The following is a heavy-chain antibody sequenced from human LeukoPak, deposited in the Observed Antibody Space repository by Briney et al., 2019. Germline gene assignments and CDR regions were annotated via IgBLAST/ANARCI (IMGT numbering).Heavy chain of an antibody. CDR2: IYYSGST. CDR1: GGSLNTYY. J-gene: IGHJ4*02. D-gene: IGHD6-19*01. CDR3: AREHYTSGWYIRD. Sequence: PSETLSLTRTVSGGSLNTYYWRWIRQPPGKGLAGIGYIYYSGSTNYNPSLKIRVTISIDTSKIQFSLKLTSVTAADTAVYYCAREHYTSGWYIRDWGQGTLVTVSS. V-gene: IGHV4-59*01.